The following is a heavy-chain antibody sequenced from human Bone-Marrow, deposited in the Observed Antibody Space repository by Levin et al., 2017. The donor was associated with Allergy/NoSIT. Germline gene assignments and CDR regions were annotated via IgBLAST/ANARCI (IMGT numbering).Heavy chain of an antibody. Sequence: SETLSLTCTVSGGSISSYYWSWIRQPPGKGLEWIGYIYYSGSTNYNPSLKSRVTISVDTSKNQFSLKLSSVTAADTAVYYCARGGIQLWSPDRWYFDYWGQGTLVTVSS. CDR1: GGSISSYY. CDR2: IYYSGST. V-gene: IGHV4-59*01. J-gene: IGHJ4*02. D-gene: IGHD5-18*01. CDR3: ARGGIQLWSPDRWYFDY.